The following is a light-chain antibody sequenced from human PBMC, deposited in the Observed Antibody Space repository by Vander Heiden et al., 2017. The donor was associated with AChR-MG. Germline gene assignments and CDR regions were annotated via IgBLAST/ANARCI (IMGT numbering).Light chain of an antibody. J-gene: IGLJ2*01. CDR3: QAWDINTVV. CDR1: KLGDKY. CDR2: QDS. Sequence: SYELTQPPSVSVSPGQTASITCSGDKLGDKYACWYQQKPGQSPILVIYQDSKRPSGIPERFSGSNSGNTATLTISGTQAMDEADYYCQAWDINTVVFGGGTKLTGL. V-gene: IGLV3-1*01.